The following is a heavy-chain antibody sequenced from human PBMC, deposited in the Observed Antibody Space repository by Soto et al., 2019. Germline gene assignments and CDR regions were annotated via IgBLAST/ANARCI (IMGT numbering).Heavy chain of an antibody. CDR3: ARVRQQWLVSAHYFDC. CDR1: GFTFISYA. J-gene: IGHJ4*02. CDR2: ISHDGSSI. Sequence: QVQLMESGGAVVKPGRSLRPSLAASGFTFISYAMHWARQAPGRGREGGAIISHDGSSIYNGDSVKGRFTISRDNSKSTLYLQMNSLRSEDTAVYYCARVRQQWLVSAHYFDCWGQGTLVTVSS. V-gene: IGHV3-30-3*01. D-gene: IGHD6-19*01.